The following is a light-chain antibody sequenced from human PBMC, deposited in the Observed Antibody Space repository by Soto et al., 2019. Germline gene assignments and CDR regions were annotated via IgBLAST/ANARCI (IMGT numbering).Light chain of an antibody. CDR1: SSNIGAGYD. V-gene: IGLV1-44*01. Sequence: QSVLTQPRSLSGAPGQRVTISCTGTSSNIGAGYDVHWYQHLPGAAPKLLIYSNNQRPSGVPDRFSGSKSGTSASLAISGLQSEDEADSYCAAWDDSLNGVFGTGTKVTAL. CDR3: AAWDDSLNGV. CDR2: SNN. J-gene: IGLJ1*01.